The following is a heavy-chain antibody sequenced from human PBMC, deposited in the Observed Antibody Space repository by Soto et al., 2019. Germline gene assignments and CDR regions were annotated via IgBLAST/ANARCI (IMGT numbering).Heavy chain of an antibody. D-gene: IGHD2-8*02. CDR3: AKATATGGGAFEI. CDR2: ILVGGST. CDR1: GFICSSYD. J-gene: IGHJ3*02. Sequence: GGSLRLSCAVSGFICSSYDMSWVRQAPGKGLEWASTILVGGSTHYEDSVKGRFTISRDTSKNTVYLQMNGLTAGDTAVYYCAKATATGGGAFEIYGQGTMVTVSS. V-gene: IGHV3-23*01.